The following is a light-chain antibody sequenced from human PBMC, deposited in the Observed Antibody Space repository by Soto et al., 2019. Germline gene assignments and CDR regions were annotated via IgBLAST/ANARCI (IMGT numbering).Light chain of an antibody. V-gene: IGKV3-20*01. CDR1: QSVNIGY. CDR2: GAS. CDR3: QQLGSSPYT. J-gene: IGKJ2*01. Sequence: EIVLTQSPGTLSLSPGERATLSCRASQSVNIGYLAWYQQKPGQAPRLLLYGASSRATGIPDRFSGSGSGTDVTLTISRLEPEDFAVYYCQQLGSSPYTFGQGTNLEIK.